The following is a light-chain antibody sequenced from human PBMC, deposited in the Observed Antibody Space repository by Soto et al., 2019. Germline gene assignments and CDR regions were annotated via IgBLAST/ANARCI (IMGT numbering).Light chain of an antibody. V-gene: IGKV3-20*01. CDR1: QTVNSDY. Sequence: EIVLTQSPATLSLSPGETATLPCRASQTVNSDYLAWFQQRPGQAPRLLIFATSRRATDIPDRFSGSGSGTDCTLAIRRLEPEDFAVYYCHQFGYSPRTLGQGTKVDIK. J-gene: IGKJ1*01. CDR2: ATS. CDR3: HQFGYSPRT.